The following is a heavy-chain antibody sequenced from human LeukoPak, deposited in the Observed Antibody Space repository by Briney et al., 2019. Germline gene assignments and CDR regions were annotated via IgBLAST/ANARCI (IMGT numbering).Heavy chain of an antibody. V-gene: IGHV3-23*01. CDR2: ISGGGGST. J-gene: IGHJ4*02. D-gene: IGHD6-19*01. CDR3: ARRDSSGWSTTDY. Sequence: PGGSLRLSCAASGFTFSSYAMSWVRQAPGKGLEWVSAISGGGGSTDYADSVKGRFTISRDNSKNTLYLQMNSLRAEDTAVYYCARRDSSGWSTTDYWGQGTLVTVSS. CDR1: GFTFSSYA.